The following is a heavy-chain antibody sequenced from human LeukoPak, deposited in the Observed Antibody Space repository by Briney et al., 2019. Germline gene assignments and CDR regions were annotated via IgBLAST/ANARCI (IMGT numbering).Heavy chain of an antibody. CDR2: IWHDGSSE. V-gene: IGHV3-33*07. CDR3: ARDNRGGWSGYFHH. Sequence: GGSLRLSCAASGFPFGIYGMYWVRQAPGKGLECVAVIWHDGSSEFYADSVKGRFSISRDDSKNTVHLQMNSLRAEDTALYYCARDNRGGWSGYFHHWGQGTLVTVSS. J-gene: IGHJ4*02. D-gene: IGHD6-19*01. CDR1: GFPFGIYG.